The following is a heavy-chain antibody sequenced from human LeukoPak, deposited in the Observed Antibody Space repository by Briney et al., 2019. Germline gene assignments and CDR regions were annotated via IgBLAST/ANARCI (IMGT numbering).Heavy chain of an antibody. CDR1: GFTFDDYG. J-gene: IGHJ4*02. CDR2: ISWNSGSI. D-gene: IGHD6-13*01. V-gene: IGHV3-9*01. Sequence: GGSLRLSCAASGFTFDDYGMSWVRQAPGKGLEWVSGISWNSGSIGYADSVKGRFTISRDNAKNSLYLQMNSLRAEDTALYYCAKDFGAAAGFGFDYWGQGTLVTVSS. CDR3: AKDFGAAAGFGFDY.